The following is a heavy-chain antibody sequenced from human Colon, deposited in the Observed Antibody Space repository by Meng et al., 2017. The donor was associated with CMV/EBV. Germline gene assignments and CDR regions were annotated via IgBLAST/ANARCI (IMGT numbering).Heavy chain of an antibody. D-gene: IGHD2-2*01. J-gene: IGHJ4*02. Sequence: SETLSLTCTVSGGSISPYYWSWIRQPPGKGLEWLGYIFHGGTTNYNSSLKSRLTISVDTSKNQVFLELRSVTAADTAVYYCARADCSSTTCLFDSWGQGTLVTVSS. V-gene: IGHV4-59*01. CDR3: ARADCSSTTCLFDS. CDR2: IFHGGTT. CDR1: GGSISPYY.